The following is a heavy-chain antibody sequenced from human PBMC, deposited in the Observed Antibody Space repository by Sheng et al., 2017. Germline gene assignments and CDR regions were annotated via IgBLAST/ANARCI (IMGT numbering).Heavy chain of an antibody. J-gene: IGHJ4*02. CDR1: GFTFSSYE. D-gene: IGHD2-15*01. CDR2: ISSSGSTI. V-gene: IGHV3-48*03. Sequence: EVQLVESGGGLVQPGGSLRLSCAASGFTFSSYEMNWVRQAPGKGLEWVSYISSSGSTIYYADSVKGRFTISRDNAKNSLYLQMNSLRAEDTAVYYCARGGVYCSGGSCLRYYFDYWGQGTLVTVSS. CDR3: ARGGVYCSGGSCLRYYFDY.